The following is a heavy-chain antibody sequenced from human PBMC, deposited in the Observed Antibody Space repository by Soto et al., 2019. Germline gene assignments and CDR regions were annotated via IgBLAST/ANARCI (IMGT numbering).Heavy chain of an antibody. D-gene: IGHD3-10*01. J-gene: IGHJ3*02. CDR1: GYTFTGYY. Sequence: ASVKVSCKASGYTFTGYYMHWVRQAPGQGLEWMGWINPNSGGTYYAQKFQGWVTMNRDTTISTAYMELSRLRSDDTAVYYCARDHLRNTIVRGVAGGAFDIWGQGTMVTVSS. CDR2: INPNSGGT. CDR3: ARDHLRNTIVRGVAGGAFDI. V-gene: IGHV1-2*04.